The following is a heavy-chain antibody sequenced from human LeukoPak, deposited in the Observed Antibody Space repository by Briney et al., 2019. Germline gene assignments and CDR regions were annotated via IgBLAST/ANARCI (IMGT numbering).Heavy chain of an antibody. CDR1: GFTFSSYA. CDR2: ITYNSGTI. V-gene: IGHV3-48*02. D-gene: IGHD5-18*01. CDR3: ARDSGYSYADDY. J-gene: IGHJ4*02. Sequence: GGSLRLSCAASGFTFSSYAMQWIRQAPGKGLEWVSYITYNSGTIFYADSVKGRFTISRDNAKDSLYLQMSSLRDEDTAVYYCARDSGYSYADDYWGQGTLVTVSS.